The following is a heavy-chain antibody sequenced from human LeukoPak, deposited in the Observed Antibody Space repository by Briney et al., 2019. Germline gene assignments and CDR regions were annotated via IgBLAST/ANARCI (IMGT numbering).Heavy chain of an antibody. D-gene: IGHD2-2*01. CDR3: AALPSDFRGDDY. CDR1: GYTFTSYY. Sequence: ASVKVSCKASGYTFTSYYMHWVRQAPGQGLEWMGIINPSGGSTSYAQKFQGRVTMTRDTSTSTVYMELSSLRSEDTAVYYCAALPSDFRGDDYWGQGTLVTVSS. CDR2: INPSGGST. J-gene: IGHJ4*02. V-gene: IGHV1-46*01.